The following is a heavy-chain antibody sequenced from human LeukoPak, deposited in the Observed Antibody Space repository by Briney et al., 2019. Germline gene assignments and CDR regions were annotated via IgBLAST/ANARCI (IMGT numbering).Heavy chain of an antibody. CDR2: ISSSSSYI. CDR3: ASDLHPYYFDY. J-gene: IGHJ4*02. Sequence: GGTLRLSCAASGFTFSSYGMSWVRQAPGKGLEWVSSISSSSSYIYYADSVKGRFTTSRDNAKNSLYLQMNSLRAEDTAVYYCASDLHPYYFDYWGQGTLVTVSS. V-gene: IGHV3-21*01. CDR1: GFTFSSYG.